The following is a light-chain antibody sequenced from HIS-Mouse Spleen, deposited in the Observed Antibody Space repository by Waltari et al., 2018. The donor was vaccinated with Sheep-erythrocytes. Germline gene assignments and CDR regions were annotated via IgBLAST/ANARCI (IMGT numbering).Light chain of an antibody. J-gene: IGLJ2*01. CDR1: ALPKKY. CDR2: EDS. V-gene: IGLV3-10*01. Sequence: SYELTQPPSVSVSPGQTARITCSGDALPKKYAYWYQQKSGQAPFLVIYEDSKRPSGIPEGFSGSSSGTMATVTISGAQVEDEADYYCYSTDSSGNGVFGGGTKLTVL. CDR3: YSTDSSGNGV.